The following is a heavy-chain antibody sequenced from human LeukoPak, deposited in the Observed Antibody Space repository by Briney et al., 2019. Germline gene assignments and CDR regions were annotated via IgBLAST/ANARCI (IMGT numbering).Heavy chain of an antibody. J-gene: IGHJ4*02. CDR1: GFTFSSYS. CDR3: ARVSPNSSGWDYYFDY. V-gene: IGHV3-21*01. CDR2: ISSSSSYI. Sequence: GGSLRLSCAASGFTFSSYSMNWVRQAPGKGLEWVSSISSSSSYIYYADSVKGRFTISRDNAKNSLHLQMNSLRAEDTAVYYCARVSPNSSGWDYYFDYWGQGTLVTVSS. D-gene: IGHD6-19*01.